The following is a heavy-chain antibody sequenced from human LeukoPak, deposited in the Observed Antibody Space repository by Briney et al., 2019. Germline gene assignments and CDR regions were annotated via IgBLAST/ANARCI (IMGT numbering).Heavy chain of an antibody. J-gene: IGHJ4*02. CDR3: ARGLWFGEFNY. D-gene: IGHD3-10*01. V-gene: IGHV4-30-2*01. CDR1: GGSISSGGYS. CDR2: IYHSGST. Sequence: PSETLFLTCAVSGGSISSGGYSWSWIRQPPGKGLEWIGYIYHSGSTYYNPSLKSRVTISVDRSKNQFSLKLSSVTAADTAVYYCARGLWFGEFNYWGQGTLVTVSS.